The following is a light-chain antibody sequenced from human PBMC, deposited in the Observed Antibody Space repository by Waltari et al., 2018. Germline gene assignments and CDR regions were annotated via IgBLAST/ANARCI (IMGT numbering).Light chain of an antibody. CDR1: QSISSL. CDR2: KAS. CDR3: QQYSSDST. J-gene: IGKJ1*01. V-gene: IGKV1-5*03. Sequence: DIQMTQSPSTLSASVRDRVTIVCRASQSISSLLAWYQQKSGKAPTLLIYKASSLESGVPTRFSCSGSWTEFTLTISSLQPDEFSTYYFQQYSSDSTFGQGTKVEIK.